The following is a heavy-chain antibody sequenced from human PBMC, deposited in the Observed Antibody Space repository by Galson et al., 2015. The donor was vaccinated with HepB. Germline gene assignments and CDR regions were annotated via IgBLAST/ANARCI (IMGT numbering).Heavy chain of an antibody. J-gene: IGHJ6*03. V-gene: IGHV1-8*01. D-gene: IGHD2-2*01. CDR2: MNPNSGNT. CDR1: GYTFTSYD. CDR3: ARVGYCSSTSCPDYYYYMDV. Sequence: SVKVSCKASGYTFTSYDINWVRQATGQGLEWMGWMNPNSGNTGYAQKFQGRVTMTRNTSISTAYMELSSLRSEDTAVYYCARVGYCSSTSCPDYYYYMDVWGKGTTVTVSS.